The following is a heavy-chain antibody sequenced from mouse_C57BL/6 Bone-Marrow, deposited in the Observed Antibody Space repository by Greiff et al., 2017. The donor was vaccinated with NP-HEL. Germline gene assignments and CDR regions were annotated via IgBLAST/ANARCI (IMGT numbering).Heavy chain of an antibody. J-gene: IGHJ4*01. D-gene: IGHD1-1*01. CDR3: AITTVVPHYYAMDY. CDR2: IDPNSGGT. Sequence: QVQLQQPGAELVKPGASEKLSCKASGYTFTSYWMHWVKQRPGRGLEWIGRIDPNSGGTKYNEKFKSKATLTVDKPSSTAYMQLSSLTSEDSAVYYCAITTVVPHYYAMDYWGQGTSVTVSS. V-gene: IGHV1-72*01. CDR1: GYTFTSYW.